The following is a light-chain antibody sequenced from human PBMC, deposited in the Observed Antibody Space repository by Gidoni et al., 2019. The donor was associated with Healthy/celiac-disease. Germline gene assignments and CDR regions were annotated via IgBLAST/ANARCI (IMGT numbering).Light chain of an antibody. Sequence: QSALTQPASVSGSPGQSITISCTGSNSDVGGYNDVPWYQQHPGKAPKPMIYEVSNRPSGVSNRFSGSKSANTASLTISGLQAEDEADYYCSSYTSSNSWVFGGGTKLTVL. J-gene: IGLJ3*02. CDR2: EVS. CDR1: NSDVGGYND. V-gene: IGLV2-14*01. CDR3: SSYTSSNSWV.